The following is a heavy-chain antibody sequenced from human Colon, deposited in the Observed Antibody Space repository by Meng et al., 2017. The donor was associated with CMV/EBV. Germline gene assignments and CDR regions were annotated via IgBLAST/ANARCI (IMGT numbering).Heavy chain of an antibody. J-gene: IGHJ6*02. CDR2: IVVGSGNT. CDR1: GFTFTSSA. D-gene: IGHD1-26*01. CDR3: AAEGEGAHGYYCYGMDV. V-gene: IGHV1-58*01. Sequence: SVKVSCKASGFTFTSSAVQWVRQARGQRLEWIGWIVVGSGNTNYAQKFQERVTITRDMSTSTAYMELSSLRSEDTAVYYCAAEGEGAHGYYCYGMDVWGQGTTVTVSS.